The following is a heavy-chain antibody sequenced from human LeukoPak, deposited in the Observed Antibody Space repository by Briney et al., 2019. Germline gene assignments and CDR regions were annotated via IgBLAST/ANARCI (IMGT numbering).Heavy chain of an antibody. CDR3: ARRRKERLARTIDY. V-gene: IGHV4-34*01. Sequence: SETLSLTCAVYGGSFSGYYWSWIRQPPGKGLEWIGEINHSGSTNYNPSLKSRVTISVDTSKNQFSLKLSSVTAADTAVYYCARRRKERLARTIDYWGQGTLVTVSS. CDR1: GGSFSGYY. CDR2: INHSGST. D-gene: IGHD1-7*01. J-gene: IGHJ4*02.